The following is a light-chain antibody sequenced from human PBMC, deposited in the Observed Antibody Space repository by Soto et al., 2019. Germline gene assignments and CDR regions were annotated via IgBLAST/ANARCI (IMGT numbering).Light chain of an antibody. CDR3: QQYESHMYT. CDR1: QSVSSW. Sequence: DIQMTQSPSTLSASVGDRVTITCRASQSVSSWLAWYQQKPGKAPKLLIYKASSLESGVPSRFSGSGSGTESTLTISRLQPDDFATYYCQQYESHMYTFGQGTKVEI. CDR2: KAS. V-gene: IGKV1-5*03. J-gene: IGKJ2*01.